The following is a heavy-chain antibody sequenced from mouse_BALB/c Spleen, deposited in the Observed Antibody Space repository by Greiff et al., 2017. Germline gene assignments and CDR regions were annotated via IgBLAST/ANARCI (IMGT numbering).Heavy chain of an antibody. J-gene: IGHJ4*01. CDR1: GFTFSDYY. V-gene: IGHV5-4*02. D-gene: IGHD2-1*01. CDR3: AHSYGNYDAMDY. Sequence: DVMLVESGGGLVKPGGSLKLSCAASGFTFSDYYMYWVRQTPEKRLEWVATISDGGSYTYYPDSVKGRFTISRDNAKNNLYLQMSSLKSEDTAMYYCAHSYGNYDAMDYWGQGTSVTVSS. CDR2: ISDGGSYT.